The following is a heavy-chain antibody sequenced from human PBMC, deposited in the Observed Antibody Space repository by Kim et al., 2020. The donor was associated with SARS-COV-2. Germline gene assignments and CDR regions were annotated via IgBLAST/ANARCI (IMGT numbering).Heavy chain of an antibody. CDR3: ARDKAAAAGTMDV. D-gene: IGHD6-13*01. V-gene: IGHV1-18*01. J-gene: IGHJ6*02. Sequence: AQKLQGRGTMTTDTSASTVYMELRSLRSDDTAVYYCARDKAAAAGTMDVWGQGTTVTVSS.